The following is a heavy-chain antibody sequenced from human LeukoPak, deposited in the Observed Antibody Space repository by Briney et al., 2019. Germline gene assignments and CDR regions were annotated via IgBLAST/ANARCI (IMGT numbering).Heavy chain of an antibody. CDR1: GFTFDDYA. V-gene: IGHV3-9*01. CDR2: ISWNSGSI. Sequence: PGGSLRLSCAASGFTFDDYAMHWVRQAPGKGLEWVSGISWNSGSIGYADSVKGRFTISRDNAKNSLYLQMNSLRAEDTALYYCAKGRNYYDSSGYLVPFDYWGQGTLVTVSS. CDR3: AKGRNYYDSSGYLVPFDY. J-gene: IGHJ4*02. D-gene: IGHD3-22*01.